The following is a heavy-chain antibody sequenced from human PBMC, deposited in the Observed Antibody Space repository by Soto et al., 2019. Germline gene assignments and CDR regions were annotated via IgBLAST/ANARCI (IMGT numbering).Heavy chain of an antibody. CDR1: GFTFSSYS. D-gene: IGHD4-4*01. V-gene: IGHV3-21*01. J-gene: IGHJ4*02. CDR2: ISSSSSYI. CDR3: APPPTVTTDFDY. Sequence: GGSLRLSCAASGFTFSSYSMNWVRQAPGKGLEWVSSISSSSSYIYYADSVKGRFTISRDNAKNSLYLQMNSLRAEDTAVYYCAPPPTVTTDFDYWGQGTLVTVSS.